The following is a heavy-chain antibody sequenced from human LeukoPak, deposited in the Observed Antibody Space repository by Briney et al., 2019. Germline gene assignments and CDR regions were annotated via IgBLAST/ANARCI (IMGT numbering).Heavy chain of an antibody. V-gene: IGHV3-21*06. CDR1: GFTFDDYG. CDR2: ISSSSSFI. Sequence: GGSLRLSXAASGFTFDDYGMSWVRQAPGKGLEWVSSISSSSSFIYYADSVKGRFTISRDNAKSSLYLQMNSLRAEDTAVYYCASRACTDGVCSFDYWGQGTLVTVSS. D-gene: IGHD2-8*01. CDR3: ASRACTDGVCSFDY. J-gene: IGHJ4*03.